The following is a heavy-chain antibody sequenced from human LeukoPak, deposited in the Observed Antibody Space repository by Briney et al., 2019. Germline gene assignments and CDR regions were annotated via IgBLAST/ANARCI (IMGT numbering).Heavy chain of an antibody. J-gene: IGHJ4*02. CDR2: IRGSGGGT. CDR3: VKARMPHCGTDCLES. CDR1: GFTFSNYG. Sequence: GESLRLSCVASGFTFSNYGMSWVRQAPGKGVEWVQVIRGSGGGTYYAESVKGRFTISRDNSKNTVYLQMNSLRAEDTAVYYCVKARMPHCGTDCLESWGQGTLVTVSS. V-gene: IGHV3-23*01. D-gene: IGHD2-21*02.